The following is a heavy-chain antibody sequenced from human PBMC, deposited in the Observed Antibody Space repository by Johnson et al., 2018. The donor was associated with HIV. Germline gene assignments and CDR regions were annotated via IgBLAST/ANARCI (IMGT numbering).Heavy chain of an antibody. V-gene: IGHV3-30*04. Sequence: VQLVESGGGVVQPGRSLRLSCAASGFTFTSYPMHWVRQAPGKGLEWVAVISFDGSNRNYADSVKGRFTISRDNSKNMLYLQMNSLRPEDTAVYYCATERAVVSANAFDIGGQGTMVTVSS. CDR1: GFTFTSYP. J-gene: IGHJ3*02. CDR3: ATERAVVSANAFDI. CDR2: ISFDGSNR. D-gene: IGHD4-23*01.